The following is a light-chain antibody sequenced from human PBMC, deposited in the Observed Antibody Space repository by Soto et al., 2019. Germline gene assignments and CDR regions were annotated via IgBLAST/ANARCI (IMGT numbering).Light chain of an antibody. V-gene: IGKV3-20*01. Sequence: ILLPHTQPPLSFSPGERAPLSCRARQSVSSSSLAWYQQKPGQAPSLLIYGASTRATGIPDRFSGSGSGTEFTLTISRLEPEDFAVYYCQQYGSSSWTFGQGTKVDI. CDR3: QQYGSSSWT. CDR2: GAS. CDR1: QSVSSSS. J-gene: IGKJ1*01.